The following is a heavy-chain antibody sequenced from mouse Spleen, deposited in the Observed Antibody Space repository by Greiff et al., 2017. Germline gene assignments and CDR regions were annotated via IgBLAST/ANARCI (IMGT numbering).Heavy chain of an antibody. V-gene: IGHV1-69*01. CDR3: ARLGLLRDYAMDY. J-gene: IGHJ4*01. CDR2: IDPSDSYT. Sequence: QVQLQQPGAELVMPGASVKLSCKASGYTFTSYWMHWVKQRPGQGLEWIGEIDPSDSYTNYNQKFKGKATLTVDKSSSTAYMQLSSLTSEDSEVYYCARLGLLRDYAMDYWGQGTSVTVSS. D-gene: IGHD1-1*01. CDR1: GYTFTSYW.